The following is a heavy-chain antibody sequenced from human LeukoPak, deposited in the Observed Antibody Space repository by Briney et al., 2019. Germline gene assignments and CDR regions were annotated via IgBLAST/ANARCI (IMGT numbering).Heavy chain of an antibody. V-gene: IGHV3-21*04. CDR3: AKQLGYCSDGSCYFPY. Sequence: GGSLRLSCAASGFTFSNYNMNWVRQAPGKGLEWVSSISTGSSYIYYADSVQGRFTISRDNSKSTLCLQMNSLRAEDTAVYYCAKQLGYCSDGSCYFPYWGQGTLVTVSS. CDR1: GFTFSNYN. CDR2: ISTGSSYI. J-gene: IGHJ4*02. D-gene: IGHD2-15*01.